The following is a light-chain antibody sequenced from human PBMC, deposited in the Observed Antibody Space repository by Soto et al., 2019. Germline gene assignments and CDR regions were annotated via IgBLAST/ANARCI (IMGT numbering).Light chain of an antibody. J-gene: IGKJ5*01. V-gene: IGKV3-11*01. CDR3: QQRSNWPIT. CDR1: QSVSSY. Sequence: EIVLTQSPATLSLSPGERATLSCRASQSVSSYLAWYQQKLGQAPRLLIYDASNRATGIPARFSGSGSGTDFTLTISSLEPEDFAVYYCQQRSNWPITFGQGTRREI. CDR2: DAS.